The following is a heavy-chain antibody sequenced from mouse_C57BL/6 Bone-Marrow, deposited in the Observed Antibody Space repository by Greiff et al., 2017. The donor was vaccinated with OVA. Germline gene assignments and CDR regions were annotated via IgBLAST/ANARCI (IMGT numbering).Heavy chain of an antibody. V-gene: IGHV1-64*01. D-gene: IGHD3-2*02. CDR1: GYTFTSYW. CDR3: AGGTAQAKGPWFAY. CDR2: IHPNSGST. Sequence: QVQLQQPGAELVKPGASVKLSCKASGYTFTSYWMHWVKQRPGQGLEWIGMIHPNSGSTNYNEKFKSKATLTVDKSSSTAYMQLSSLTSEDSAVYYCAGGTAQAKGPWFAYWGQGTLVTVSA. J-gene: IGHJ3*01.